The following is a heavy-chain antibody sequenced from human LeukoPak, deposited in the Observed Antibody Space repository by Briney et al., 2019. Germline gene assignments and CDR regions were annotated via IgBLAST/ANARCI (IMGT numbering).Heavy chain of an antibody. D-gene: IGHD4-23*01. CDR3: ASGGTVDSLGC. Sequence: GGSLRLSCTVSGFTVSSNSMSWVRQAPGKGLEWVSFIYSDNTHYSDSVKGRFTISRDNSKNTLYLQMNSLRAEDTAVYYCASGGTVDSLGCWGQGTLVTVSS. CDR2: IYSDNT. V-gene: IGHV3-53*01. J-gene: IGHJ4*02. CDR1: GFTVSSNS.